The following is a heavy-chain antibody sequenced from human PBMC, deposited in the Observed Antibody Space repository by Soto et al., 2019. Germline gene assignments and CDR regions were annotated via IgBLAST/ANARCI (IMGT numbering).Heavy chain of an antibody. CDR3: AREDRYSYGYSYFAY. J-gene: IGHJ4*02. CDR1: GGSISSYY. V-gene: IGHV4-59*01. Sequence: SETLSLTCTVSGGSISSYYWSWIRQPPGKGLEWIGYIYYSGSTNYNPSLKSRVTISVDTSKNQFPLKLSSVTAADTAVYYCAREDRYSYGYSYFAYWARGTLVTVSS. CDR2: IYYSGST. D-gene: IGHD5-18*01.